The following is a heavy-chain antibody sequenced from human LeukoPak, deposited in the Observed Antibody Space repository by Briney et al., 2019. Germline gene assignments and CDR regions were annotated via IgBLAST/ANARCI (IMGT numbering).Heavy chain of an antibody. CDR2: IYSDGNT. Sequence: GGSLRLSCAASGFIVSSNYMSWVRQAPGKGLEWISVIYSDGNTYYGDSVKGRFTISRDNSKNTLYLQMNNVRAKDTAVYYCARAAYDSNGYTANHDYWGQGTLVTVSS. J-gene: IGHJ4*02. CDR3: ARAAYDSNGYTANHDY. CDR1: GFIVSSNY. D-gene: IGHD3-22*01. V-gene: IGHV3-53*01.